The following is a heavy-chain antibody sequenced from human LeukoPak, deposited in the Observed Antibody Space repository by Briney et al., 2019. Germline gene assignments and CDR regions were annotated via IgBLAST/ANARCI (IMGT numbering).Heavy chain of an antibody. Sequence: GGSLRLSCAASGFTFSSYAMSWVRQVPGKGLEWVSTISGSGGSTYYADSVKGRFTISRDNSKNTLFLQMNSLRAEDTAVYYCITPLPYSAQGGQGTLVTVSS. CDR3: ITPLPYSAQ. V-gene: IGHV3-23*01. CDR2: ISGSGGST. J-gene: IGHJ4*02. CDR1: GFTFSSYA. D-gene: IGHD2-21*01.